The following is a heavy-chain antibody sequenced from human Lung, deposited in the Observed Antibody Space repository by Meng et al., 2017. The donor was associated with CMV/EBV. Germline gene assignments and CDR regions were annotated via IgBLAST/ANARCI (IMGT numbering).Heavy chain of an antibody. Sequence: SQXXSLTCAISGDSVSSTGAAWNWTRQSPSRGLEWLGRTFYRARWFNEYAVSVANRITINPDTSKNQFYLHLNSVTPEDTAEYFCARGEEDHWNDPHDAFDAWGQGTXVTVSS. V-gene: IGHV6-1*01. CDR2: TFYRARWFN. J-gene: IGHJ3*01. CDR1: GDSVSSTGAA. CDR3: ARGEEDHWNDPHDAFDA. D-gene: IGHD1-1*01.